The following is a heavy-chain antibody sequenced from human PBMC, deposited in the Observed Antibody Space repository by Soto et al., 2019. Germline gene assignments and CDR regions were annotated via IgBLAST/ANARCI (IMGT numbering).Heavy chain of an antibody. D-gene: IGHD6-19*01. CDR2: IIPIFGTA. CDR3: ARSQYSSGWSSDY. CDR1: GGTFSSYA. Sequence: SVKVSCKASGGTFSSYAISWVRQAPGQGLEWMGGIIPIFGTANYAQKFQGRVTITADKSTSTAYMELSSLRSEDTAVYYCARSQYSSGWSSDYWGQGALVTVSS. V-gene: IGHV1-69*06. J-gene: IGHJ4*02.